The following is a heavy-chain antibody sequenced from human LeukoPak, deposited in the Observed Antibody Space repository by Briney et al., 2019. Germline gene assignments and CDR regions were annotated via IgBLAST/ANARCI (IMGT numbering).Heavy chain of an antibody. V-gene: IGHV1-69*04. Sequence: SVKVSCKASGGTFSSYAISWVRQAPGQGLGSMGRIIPILDIATYAPKFRGRVTITADKSTSTAYMELSSLSSDDTAVYYCARDQGVTDPPPYGLDVWGQGTTVTVSS. D-gene: IGHD4-23*01. CDR2: IIPILDIA. CDR1: GGTFSSYA. CDR3: ARDQGVTDPPPYGLDV. J-gene: IGHJ6*02.